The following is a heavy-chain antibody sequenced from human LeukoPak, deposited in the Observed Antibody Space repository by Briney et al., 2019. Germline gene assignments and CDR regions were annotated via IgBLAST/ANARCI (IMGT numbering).Heavy chain of an antibody. V-gene: IGHV1-2*02. Sequence: ASVKVSCKASGYTFTSYGISWVRQAPGQGLEWMGWINPNSGGTNYAQKFQGRVTMTRDTSISTAYMELSRLRSDDTAVYYCASYGSSGSSFDYWGQGTLVTVSS. CDR2: INPNSGGT. D-gene: IGHD3-22*01. J-gene: IGHJ4*02. CDR1: GYTFTSYG. CDR3: ASYGSSGSSFDY.